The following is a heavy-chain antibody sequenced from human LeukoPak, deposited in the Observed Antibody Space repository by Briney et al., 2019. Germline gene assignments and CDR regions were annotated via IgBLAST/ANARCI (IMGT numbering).Heavy chain of an antibody. J-gene: IGHJ5*02. V-gene: IGHV4-59*08. CDR2: IYYSGGI. D-gene: IGHD3-22*01. CDR1: GRSLTIYY. CDR3: ARQNYYYDSLCFDP. Sequence: SETLSLTCTLAGRSLTIYYCSWIRHPPGEGLEWLGYIYYSGGINYNPSLKGRVIISIDTSKNQFSLNLSSVTAEDTAVYYCARQNYYYDSLCFDPWGQGTLVTVSS.